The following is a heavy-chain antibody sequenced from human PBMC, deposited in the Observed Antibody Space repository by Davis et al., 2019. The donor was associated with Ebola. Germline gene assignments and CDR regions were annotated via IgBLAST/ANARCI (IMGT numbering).Heavy chain of an antibody. CDR2: ISSDEGIT. Sequence: PGGSLRLSCAASGFTFSRYWMHWVRQAPGKGLVYVSRISSDEGITSYADSVKGRFTISRDNAKNTLFLQMNSLRAEDTAVYYCASQISVGSWGQGSLVIVSS. CDR1: GFTFSRYW. CDR3: ASQISVGS. D-gene: IGHD1-1*01. J-gene: IGHJ4*02. V-gene: IGHV3-74*01.